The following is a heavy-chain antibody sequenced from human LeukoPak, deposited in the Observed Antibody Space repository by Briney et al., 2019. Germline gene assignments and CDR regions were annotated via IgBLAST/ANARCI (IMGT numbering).Heavy chain of an antibody. CDR2: ISGSGDST. CDR3: ARVGNENWFDP. V-gene: IGHV3-23*01. D-gene: IGHD1-1*01. J-gene: IGHJ5*02. Sequence: GGSLRLSCAASGFTFTSHAVSWVRQAPGKGLKWTSAISGSGDSTYYADSVKGRFTISRDNSRNTVYLQMNSLRAEDTAVYYCARVGNENWFDPWGQGTLVTVSS. CDR1: GFTFTSHA.